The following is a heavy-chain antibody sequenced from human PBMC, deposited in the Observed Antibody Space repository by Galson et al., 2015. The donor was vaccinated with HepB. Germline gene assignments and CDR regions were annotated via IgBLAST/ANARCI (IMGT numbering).Heavy chain of an antibody. Sequence: SLRLSCAASGFTFSSYAMHWVRQAPGKGLEYVSAISSNGGSTYYANSVKGRFTISRDNSKNTLYLQMGSLRAEDMAVYYCARDRYYYVSPAFDIWGQGTMVTVSS. CDR3: ARDRYYYVSPAFDI. J-gene: IGHJ3*02. D-gene: IGHD3-10*02. CDR1: GFTFSSYA. CDR2: ISSNGGST. V-gene: IGHV3-64*01.